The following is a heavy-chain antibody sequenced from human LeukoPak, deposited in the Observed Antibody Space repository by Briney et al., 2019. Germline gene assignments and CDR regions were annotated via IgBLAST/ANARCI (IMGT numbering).Heavy chain of an antibody. D-gene: IGHD3-22*01. Sequence: ASVKVSCKASGYTFTSYAMHWVRQAPGQGLEWMGWITPSGGTNYPQKFQGRVAITRDTSITTAYMDLSRLTSDDTAVYYCARGYYDDSGYIYYFDYWGQGTLVTVSS. CDR3: ARGYYDDSGYIYYFDY. V-gene: IGHV1-2*02. J-gene: IGHJ4*02. CDR2: ITPSGGT. CDR1: GYTFTSYA.